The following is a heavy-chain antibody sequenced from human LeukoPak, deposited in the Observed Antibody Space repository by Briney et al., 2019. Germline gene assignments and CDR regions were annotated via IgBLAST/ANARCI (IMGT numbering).Heavy chain of an antibody. J-gene: IGHJ3*02. CDR2: IRSYNGNT. V-gene: IGHV1-18*01. CDR1: GYTFINYG. CDR3: ARLHPYASGMEDGFDI. D-gene: IGHD3-10*01. Sequence: ASVKVSCKASGYTFINYGISWVRQAPGQGLEWMGWIRSYNGNTNYAQNVQGRLTMTTDTSTSTAYMELTSLTSDDTAVYYCARLHPYASGMEDGFDIWGQGTTVTVPS.